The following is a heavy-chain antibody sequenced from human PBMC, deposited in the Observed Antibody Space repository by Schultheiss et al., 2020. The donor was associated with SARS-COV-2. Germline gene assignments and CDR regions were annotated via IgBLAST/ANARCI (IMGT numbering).Heavy chain of an antibody. J-gene: IGHJ4*02. D-gene: IGHD2-2*01. CDR2: ISGSGLKT. V-gene: IGHV3-23*01. Sequence: GESLKISCAASGFTVSSNYMSWVRQAPGRGLEWVSAISGSGLKTYYADSVKGRFRSSRDNVKNTTSLQMNSLKAEDTAIYYCAKGRVLPADQPHYFESWGQGTLVTVSS. CDR3: AKGRVLPADQPHYFES. CDR1: GFTVSSNY.